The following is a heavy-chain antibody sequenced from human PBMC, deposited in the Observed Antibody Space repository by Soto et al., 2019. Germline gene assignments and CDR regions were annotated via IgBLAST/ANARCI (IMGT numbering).Heavy chain of an antibody. J-gene: IGHJ5*01. D-gene: IGHD3-22*01. CDR3: ARGYSRGFVGNWFDS. CDR1: GVSISSGGNY. V-gene: IGHV4-31*03. Sequence: SETLSLTCTVSGVSISSGGNYWSWIRQHPGKGLEWIGYIYYSGTTSYNPSLESRVTISVDTPPMSVDSSKNQFSLQLSSVTAADTAVYYCARGYSRGFVGNWFDSWGQGILVTV. CDR2: IYYSGTT.